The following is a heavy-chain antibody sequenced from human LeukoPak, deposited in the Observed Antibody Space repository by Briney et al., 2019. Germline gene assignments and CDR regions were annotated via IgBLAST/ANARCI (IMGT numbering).Heavy chain of an antibody. CDR1: GYTVSSNY. CDR3: ASRDKGYYYGMDV. CDR2: IYSGGST. D-gene: IGHD5-24*01. V-gene: IGHV3-66*01. Sequence: GGSLRLSCAASGYTVSSNYMSWVRQAPGKGLEWVSLIYSGGSTYYVDSVKGRFTISRDNSKNTLYLQMNSLRAEDTAVYYCASRDKGYYYGMDVWGQGTTVTVSS. J-gene: IGHJ6*02.